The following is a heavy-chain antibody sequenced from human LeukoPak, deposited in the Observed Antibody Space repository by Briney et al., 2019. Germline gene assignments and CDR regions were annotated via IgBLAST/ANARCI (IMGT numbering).Heavy chain of an antibody. V-gene: IGHV1-69*13. J-gene: IGHJ6*02. CDR3: AREWIQLRGYYYGMDV. D-gene: IGHD5-18*01. CDR2: IIPIFGTA. CDR1: GYTFTSYG. Sequence: GASVKVSCKASGYTFTSYGISWVRQAPGQGLEWMGGIIPIFGTANYAQKFQGRVTITADESTSTAYMELSSLRSEDTAVYYCAREWIQLRGYYYGMDVWGQGTTVTVSS.